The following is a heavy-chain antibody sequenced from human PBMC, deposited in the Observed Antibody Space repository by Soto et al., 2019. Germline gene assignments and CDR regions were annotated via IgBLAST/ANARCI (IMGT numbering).Heavy chain of an antibody. CDR3: ARREGGLGLTNWYFDL. V-gene: IGHV4-39*01. J-gene: IGHJ2*01. Sequence: SETLSLTCTVSGGSISSSSYYWGWIRQPPGKGLEWIGSIYYSGSTYYNPSLKSRVTISVDTSKNQFSLKLSSVTAADTAVYYCARREGGLGLTNWYFDLWGRGTMVTVSS. CDR1: GGSISSSSYY. CDR2: IYYSGST. D-gene: IGHD7-27*01.